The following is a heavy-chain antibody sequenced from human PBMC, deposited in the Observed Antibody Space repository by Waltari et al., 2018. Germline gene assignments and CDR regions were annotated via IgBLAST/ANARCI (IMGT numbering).Heavy chain of an antibody. D-gene: IGHD1-1*01. CDR3: ARNKGKTISTRRAFRLDP. J-gene: IGHJ5*02. Sequence: QVQLVQSGAEVKKPGASVKVSCKSSGYSFSDYSINWVQQAPGQGLEWMGWVNPSSGAKTYAQKFQARVTMTRDRATNTAYMDLRGLTPDDTAVYFCARNKGKTISTRRAFRLDPWGQGTLVSVSS. CDR1: GYSFSDYS. CDR2: VNPSSGAK. V-gene: IGHV1-2*02.